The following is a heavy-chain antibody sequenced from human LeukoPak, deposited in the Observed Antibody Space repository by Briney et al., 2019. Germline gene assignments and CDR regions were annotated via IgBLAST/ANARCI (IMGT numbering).Heavy chain of an antibody. CDR2: INPTGGST. D-gene: IGHD3-22*01. CDR3: ARERGRTYYYDSSGYLGFTEFAY. V-gene: IGHV1-46*01. Sequence: APVKASCKASRYTFTSYYMHWVPQSPGQELEWMGIINPTGGSTSYAPKFQGRVTMTSDKSPSTIYMELSSVRSEDPAVYYCARERGRTYYYDSSGYLGFTEFAYGGQGTLVT. CDR1: RYTFTSYY. J-gene: IGHJ4*02.